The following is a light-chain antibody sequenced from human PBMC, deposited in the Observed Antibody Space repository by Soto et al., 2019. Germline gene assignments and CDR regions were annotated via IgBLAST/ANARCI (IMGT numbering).Light chain of an antibody. CDR1: QSLNRRY. J-gene: IGKJ5*01. Sequence: EILLTQSPGTLSLSPGERATLSCRASQSLNRRYLAWYQQKPGQDPRLLTYDASRRATDIPDCFSGSGSGTDSTLTITRLEPEDFAMYYCQQYEISPPIAFGQGTRLEIK. CDR3: QQYEISPPIA. V-gene: IGKV3-20*01. CDR2: DAS.